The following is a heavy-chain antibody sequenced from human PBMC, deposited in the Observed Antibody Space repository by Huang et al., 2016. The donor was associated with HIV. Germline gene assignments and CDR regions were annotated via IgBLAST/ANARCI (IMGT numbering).Heavy chain of an antibody. CDR2: ITGDSDRV. D-gene: IGHD1-1*01. V-gene: IGHV3-9*01. Sequence: EVHLVESGGGLVQLGRSLRLSCGASGFTFDDFSMHWVRQRPGEGLEYVSGITGDSDRVFYAASVKGRFTISRDNAKNSLYLQMNSLRVEDTALYYCAHLPEPSSPWTDYWGQGTLVTVSS. J-gene: IGHJ4*02. CDR3: AHLPEPSSPWTDY. CDR1: GFTFDDFS.